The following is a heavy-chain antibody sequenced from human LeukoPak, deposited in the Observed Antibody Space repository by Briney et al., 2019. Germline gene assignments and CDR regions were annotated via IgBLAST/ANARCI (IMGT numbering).Heavy chain of an antibody. CDR3: ARARPLYNWNYKGWFDP. V-gene: IGHV3-30-3*01. J-gene: IGHJ5*02. Sequence: PGRSLRLSCAASGFTFSSYAMHWVRQAPGKGLEWVAVISYDGSNKYYADSVKGRFTISRDNSKNTLYLQMNSLRAEDTAVYYCARARPLYNWNYKGWFDPWGQGTLVTVSS. CDR1: GFTFSSYA. D-gene: IGHD1-7*01. CDR2: ISYDGSNK.